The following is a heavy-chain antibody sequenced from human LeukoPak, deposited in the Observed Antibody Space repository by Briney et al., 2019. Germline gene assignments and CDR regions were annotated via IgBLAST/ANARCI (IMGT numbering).Heavy chain of an antibody. J-gene: IGHJ4*02. CDR3: ARVRFLEWLLSGYFDY. D-gene: IGHD3-3*01. CDR2: IYSGGST. V-gene: IGHV3-53*01. CDR1: GFTVSSNY. Sequence: GGSLRLSCAASGFTVSSNYMSWVRQAPGKGLEWVSVIYSGGSTYYADSVKGRFTISRDNAKNSLYLQMNSLRAEDTAVYYCARVRFLEWLLSGYFDYWGQGTLVTVSS.